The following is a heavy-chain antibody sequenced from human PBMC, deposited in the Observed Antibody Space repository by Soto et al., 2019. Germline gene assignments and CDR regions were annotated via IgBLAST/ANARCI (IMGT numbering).Heavy chain of an antibody. J-gene: IGHJ6*02. CDR1: GGSISSYY. D-gene: IGHD6-19*01. CDR2: IYYSGST. Sequence: QVQLQESGPGLVKPSETLSLTCTVSGGSISSYYWSWIRQPPGKGLEWIGYIYYSGSTNYNPSLKSRVTIPVDTSKNPFSLKLSSVTAADTAVYYCARDQWLVRSYYYYGMDVWGQGTTVTVSS. V-gene: IGHV4-59*01. CDR3: ARDQWLVRSYYYYGMDV.